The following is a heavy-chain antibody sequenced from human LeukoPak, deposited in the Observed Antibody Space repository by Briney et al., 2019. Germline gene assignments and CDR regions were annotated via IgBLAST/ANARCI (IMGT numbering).Heavy chain of an antibody. Sequence: SETLSLTCAVYGGSFSGYYWSWIRQPPGKGLEWIGYIYYSGSTNYNPSLKSRVTISVDTSKNQFSLKLSSVTAADTAVYYCAREVQEWFGNTIDYWGQGTLVTVSS. CDR1: GGSFSGYY. J-gene: IGHJ4*02. CDR2: IYYSGST. D-gene: IGHD3-10*01. V-gene: IGHV4-59*01. CDR3: AREVQEWFGNTIDY.